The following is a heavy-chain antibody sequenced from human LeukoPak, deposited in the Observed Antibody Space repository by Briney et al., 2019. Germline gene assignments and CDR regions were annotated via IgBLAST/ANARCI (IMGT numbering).Heavy chain of an antibody. CDR3: ARDRGYSYGYGYYYYYGMDV. CDR1: GFTFSSYA. V-gene: IGHV3-23*01. J-gene: IGHJ6*02. CDR2: ISGSGGST. Sequence: PGGSLRLSCAASGFTFSSYAMSWVRQAPGKGLEWVSAISGSGGSTYYADSVKGRFTISRDNSKNTLYLQMNSLRAEDTAVYYCARDRGYSYGYGYYYYYGMDVWGQGTTVTVSS. D-gene: IGHD5-18*01.